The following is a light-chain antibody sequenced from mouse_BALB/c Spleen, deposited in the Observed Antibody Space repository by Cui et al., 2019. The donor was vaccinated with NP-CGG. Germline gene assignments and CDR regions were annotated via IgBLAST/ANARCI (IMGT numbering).Light chain of an antibody. CDR1: TGAVTTNNY. CDR2: GTN. CDR3: VLWYSNHWV. Sequence: QVVFTQDPPPTTSPGETVTLTCRSSTGAVTTNNYANWVQEKPDHLFTGLIGGTNNRTPGVPTRFSGSLIGDKAALTITGAQTEDEAIYFCVLWYSNHWVFGGGTKLTVL. V-gene: IGLV1*01. J-gene: IGLJ1*01.